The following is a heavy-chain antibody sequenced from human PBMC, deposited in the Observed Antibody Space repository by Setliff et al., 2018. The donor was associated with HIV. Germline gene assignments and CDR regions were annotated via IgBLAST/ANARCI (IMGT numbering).Heavy chain of an antibody. J-gene: IGHJ4*02. CDR2: VYYRGST. V-gene: IGHV4-59*01. Sequence: SETLSLTCTVSGGSISSYYWSWIRQTPGKGLEWIGNVYYRGSTKYNPSLKSRVTLSVDTSKNQFDLKVHSVTAADTAVYYCARGTLNYLDYWGQGALVTVSS. D-gene: IGHD2-8*01. CDR3: ARGTLNYLDY. CDR1: GGSISSYY.